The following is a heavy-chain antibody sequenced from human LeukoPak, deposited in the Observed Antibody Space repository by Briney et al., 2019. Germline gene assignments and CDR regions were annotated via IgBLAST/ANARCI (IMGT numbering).Heavy chain of an antibody. CDR3: AKDHYDTSGYYYGSY. CDR2: ISYDGSDK. J-gene: IGHJ4*02. Sequence: GGSLRLSCAASGFTFPSYAMSWVRQAPGKGLEWVVLISYDGSDKYYADSVKGRFTISRDNSKNTLYLQMNSLRAEDTAVYYCAKDHYDTSGYYYGSYWGQGTLVTVSS. CDR1: GFTFPSYA. D-gene: IGHD3-22*01. V-gene: IGHV3-30*18.